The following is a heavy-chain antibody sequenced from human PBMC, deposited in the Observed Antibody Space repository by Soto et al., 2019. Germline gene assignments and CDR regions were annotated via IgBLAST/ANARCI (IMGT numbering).Heavy chain of an antibody. V-gene: IGHV3-21*01. J-gene: IGHJ6*02. D-gene: IGHD3-10*01. CDR1: GFTFSTYT. CDR3: AKDRGFTNFYCMDV. CDR2: IRTNGTYT. Sequence: GGSLRLSCAASGFTFSTYTLAWVRQAPGKGLEWVSSIRTNGTYTFYADSVKGRFIISRDDANLSLFLQMNRLRAEDTAVYYCAKDRGFTNFYCMDVWGQGTTVTVSS.